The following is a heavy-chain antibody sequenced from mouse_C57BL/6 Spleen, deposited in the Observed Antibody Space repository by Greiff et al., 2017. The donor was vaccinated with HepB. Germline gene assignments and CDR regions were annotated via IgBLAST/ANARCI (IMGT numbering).Heavy chain of an antibody. J-gene: IGHJ1*03. V-gene: IGHV5-16*01. CDR3: ARHYGNDWYFDV. D-gene: IGHD2-1*01. CDR1: GFTFSDYY. CDR2: INYDGSST. Sequence: EVHLVESEGGLVQPGSSMKLSCTASGFTFSDYYMAWVRQVPEKGLEWVANINYDGSSTYYLDSLKSRFIISRDNAKNILYLQMSSLKSEDTATYYCARHYGNDWYFDVWGTGTTVTVSS.